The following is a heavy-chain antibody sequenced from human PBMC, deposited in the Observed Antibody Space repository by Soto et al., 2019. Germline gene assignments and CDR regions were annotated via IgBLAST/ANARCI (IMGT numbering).Heavy chain of an antibody. CDR2: ISSSSSYI. V-gene: IGHV3-21*01. CDR3: ARDGYSSSSRYYYMDV. D-gene: IGHD6-6*01. J-gene: IGHJ6*03. CDR1: GFTFSSYS. Sequence: GGSLRLSCAASGFTFSSYSMNWVRQAPGKGLEWVSSISSSSSYIYYADSVKGRFTISRDNAKNSLYLQMNSLRAEDTAVYYCARDGYSSSSRYYYMDVWGKGTTVTVSS.